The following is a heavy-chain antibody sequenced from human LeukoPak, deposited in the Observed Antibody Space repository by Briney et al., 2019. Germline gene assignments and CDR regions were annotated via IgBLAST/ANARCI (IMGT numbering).Heavy chain of an antibody. CDR2: IYYSGST. Sequence: ASETLSLTCTVSGGPISSSSYYWGWLRQPPGKGLEWIGSIYYSGSTYYNPSLKSRVTISVDTSKNQFSLKLSSVTAADTAVYYCARAYVWGKGTTVTVSS. V-gene: IGHV4-39*01. CDR1: GGPISSSSYY. J-gene: IGHJ6*04. CDR3: ARAYV.